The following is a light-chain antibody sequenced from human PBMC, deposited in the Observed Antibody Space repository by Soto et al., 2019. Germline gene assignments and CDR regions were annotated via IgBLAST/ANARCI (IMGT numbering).Light chain of an antibody. J-gene: IGKJ4*01. Sequence: IVVTQSPGTLSLSPWERATLSCRASQSVSSTYFAWYQQKPGQSPRLLIYGASSRATGIPDRFSGSGSGTDFTLTISRLEPEDFAVYYGQQYSSSPPLTFGGGTKVDIK. CDR1: QSVSSTY. CDR3: QQYSSSPPLT. CDR2: GAS. V-gene: IGKV3-20*01.